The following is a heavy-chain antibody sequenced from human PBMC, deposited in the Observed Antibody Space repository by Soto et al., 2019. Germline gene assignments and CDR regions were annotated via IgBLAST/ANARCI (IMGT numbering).Heavy chain of an antibody. V-gene: IGHV3-11*01. Sequence: GGSLSLSCAASGFTFSYYYMSWIRQAPGKGLEWVSYISSSGSTIYYADSVKGRFTISRDNAKNSLYLQMNSLRAEDTAVYYCAIGMATSTFTARDAFDIWGQGTMVTVSS. CDR3: AIGMATSTFTARDAFDI. J-gene: IGHJ3*02. D-gene: IGHD5-12*01. CDR2: ISSSGSTI. CDR1: GFTFSYYY.